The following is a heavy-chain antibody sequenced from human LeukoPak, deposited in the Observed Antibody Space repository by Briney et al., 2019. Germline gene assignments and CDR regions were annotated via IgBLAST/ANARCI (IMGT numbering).Heavy chain of an antibody. CDR3: ARALKDTVAGY. CDR2: INPNSGDT. D-gene: IGHD4-23*01. CDR1: GYTFTGYY. J-gene: IGHJ4*02. V-gene: IGHV1-2*06. Sequence: GASVKVSCKASGYTFTGYYMHWVRQAPGQGLEWMARINPNSGDTNFAQKFQGRVTMTRDTSISTAYMELSRLRSDDTAVYYCARALKDTVAGYWGQGTLVTVSS.